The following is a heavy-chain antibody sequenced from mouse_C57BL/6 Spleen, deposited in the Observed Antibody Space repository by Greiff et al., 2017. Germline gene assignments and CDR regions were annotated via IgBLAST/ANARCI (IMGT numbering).Heavy chain of an antibody. V-gene: IGHV1-69*01. CDR3: ARRIYYDYDGGFDY. Sequence: VQLQQPGAELVMPGASVKLSCKASGYTFTSYWMHWVKQRPGQGLEWIGEIDPSDSYTNYNQKFKGKSTLTVDKSSSTAYMQLSSLTSEDSAVYYCARRIYYDYDGGFDYWGQGTTLTVSS. D-gene: IGHD2-4*01. J-gene: IGHJ2*01. CDR1: GYTFTSYW. CDR2: IDPSDSYT.